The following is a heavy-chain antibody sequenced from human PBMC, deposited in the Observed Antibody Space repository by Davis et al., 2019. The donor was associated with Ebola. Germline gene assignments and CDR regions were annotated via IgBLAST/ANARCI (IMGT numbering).Heavy chain of an antibody. J-gene: IGHJ6*02. Sequence: PGGSLRLSCAASGFTFSSYSMNWVRQAPGKGLEWVSSISSSSYIYYADSVKGRFTISRDNAKNSLYLQMNSLRAEDTAVYYCARLYSSLTRGMDVWGQGTTVTVSS. CDR1: GFTFSSYS. V-gene: IGHV3-21*01. CDR3: ARLYSSLTRGMDV. D-gene: IGHD6-13*01. CDR2: ISSSSYI.